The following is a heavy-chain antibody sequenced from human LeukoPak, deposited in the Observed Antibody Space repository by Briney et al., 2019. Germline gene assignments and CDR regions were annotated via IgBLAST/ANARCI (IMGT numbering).Heavy chain of an antibody. CDR3: ARGTVDGSGCFNYYFDY. Sequence: SETLSLTCAVYGGSFSGYYWSWIRQPPGKGLEWIGEINHSGSTNYNPSLKSRVTISVDTSKNQFSLKLSSVTAADTAVYYCARGTVDGSGCFNYYFDYWGQGTLVTVSS. J-gene: IGHJ4*02. CDR1: GGSFSGYY. D-gene: IGHD3-10*01. CDR2: INHSGST. V-gene: IGHV4-34*01.